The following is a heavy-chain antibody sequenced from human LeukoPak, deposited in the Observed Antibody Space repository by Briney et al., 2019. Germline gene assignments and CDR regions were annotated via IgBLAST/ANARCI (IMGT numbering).Heavy chain of an antibody. V-gene: IGHV3-23*01. D-gene: IGHD1-7*01. CDR3: AKRTGVTELHLDH. Sequence: GGSLRLSCAASGFTFTNYVMGWVRQAQGKGLEWVSAISENGGAADFADSVRGRFTISRDNSQNTLYQQMNSLRAEDTAVYYCAKRTGVTELHLDHWGQGTLVTVSS. J-gene: IGHJ4*02. CDR2: ISENGGAA. CDR1: GFTFTNYV.